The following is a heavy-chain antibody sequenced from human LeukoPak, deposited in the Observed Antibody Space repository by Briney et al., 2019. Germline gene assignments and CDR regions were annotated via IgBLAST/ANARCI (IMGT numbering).Heavy chain of an antibody. D-gene: IGHD5-18*01. CDR2: IYYSGST. J-gene: IGHJ4*02. CDR3: ARGVDTAPGSDFDY. Sequence: SETLSLTCTVSGGSISSSSYYWGWIRQPPGKGLEWIGSIYYSGSTYYNPSLKSRVTISVDTSKNQFSLKLSSVTAADTAVYYCARGVDTAPGSDFDYWGQGTLVTVSS. CDR1: GGSISSSSYY. V-gene: IGHV4-39*07.